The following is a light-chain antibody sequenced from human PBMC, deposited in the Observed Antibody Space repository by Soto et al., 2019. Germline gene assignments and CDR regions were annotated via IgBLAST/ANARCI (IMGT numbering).Light chain of an antibody. CDR2: EVS. CDR3: SSYAGSIDVV. Sequence: QSALTQSPSASGSPGQSVTISCTGTSSDVGGYNYVSWYQQHPGKAPKLMIYEVSKRPSGVPDRFSGTKSGNTASLTVSGLQAEDEADYYCSSYAGSIDVVFGGGTKLTVL. V-gene: IGLV2-8*01. J-gene: IGLJ2*01. CDR1: SSDVGGYNY.